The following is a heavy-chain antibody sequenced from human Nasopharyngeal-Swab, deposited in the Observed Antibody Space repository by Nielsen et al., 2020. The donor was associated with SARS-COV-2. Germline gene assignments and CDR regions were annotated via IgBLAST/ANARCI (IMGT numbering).Heavy chain of an antibody. CDR2: VPSDGSKG. Sequence: SLKIPCASPGFALNNFVMQWIRQAPGKGLEWVAVVPSDGSKGQYADSVEGRFTFYRDNSRNMVHLQMNSLRDEDTAVYYCVREGGTSGRAGYFDYWGRGTLVTVSS. CDR3: VREGGTSGRAGYFDY. J-gene: IGHJ4*02. CDR1: GFALNNFV. D-gene: IGHD2-2*01. V-gene: IGHV3-30-3*01.